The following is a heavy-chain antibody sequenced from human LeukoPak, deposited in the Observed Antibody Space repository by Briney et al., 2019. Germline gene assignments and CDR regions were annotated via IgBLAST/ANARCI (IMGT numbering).Heavy chain of an antibody. CDR1: GFTFDDYG. V-gene: IGHV3-20*04. D-gene: IGHD1-26*01. CDR3: ARDQSGSYYSYYYYMDV. J-gene: IGHJ6*03. Sequence: GGSLRLSCAASGFTFDDYGMSWVRQAPGKGLEWVWGINWNGGSTGYADSVKGSFTISRDNAKNSLYLQMNSLRAEDTALYYCARDQSGSYYSYYYYMDVGGKGTTVTVSS. CDR2: INWNGGST.